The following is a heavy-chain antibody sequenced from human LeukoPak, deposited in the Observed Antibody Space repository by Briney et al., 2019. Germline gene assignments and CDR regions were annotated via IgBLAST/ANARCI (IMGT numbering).Heavy chain of an antibody. D-gene: IGHD3-10*01. J-gene: IGHJ6*02. V-gene: IGHV3-23*01. CDR2: VTGSGSST. CDR1: GFSFDNRA. CDR3: ARDRLLWFGGSGWGYYYYGMDV. Sequence: GGSLRLSCAASGFSFDNRAMSWLRQAPGKGLEWVSTVTGSGSSTYFADSVKGRFTISRDISRKTVYLQMNSLRAEDTAVYYCARDRLLWFGGSGWGYYYYGMDVWGQGTTVTVSS.